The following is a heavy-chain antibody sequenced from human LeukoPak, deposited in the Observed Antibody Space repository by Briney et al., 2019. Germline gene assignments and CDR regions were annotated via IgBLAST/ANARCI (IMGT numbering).Heavy chain of an antibody. CDR3: AKAQAYGGFDY. V-gene: IGHV3-30*18. D-gene: IGHD3-16*01. J-gene: IGHJ4*02. Sequence: GGSLRLSCAASGFTFSSYGMHWVRQAPGKGLEWVAVISYDGSSKYYADSVKGRFTISRVNSKNTLYLQMNSLRAEDTAVYYCAKAQAYGGFDYWGQGTLVTVSS. CDR2: ISYDGSSK. CDR1: GFTFSSYG.